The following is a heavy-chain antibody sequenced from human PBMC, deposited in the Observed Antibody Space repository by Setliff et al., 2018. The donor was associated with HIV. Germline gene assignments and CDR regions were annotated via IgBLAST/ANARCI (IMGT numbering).Heavy chain of an antibody. D-gene: IGHD2-8*02. Sequence: ASVKVSCKASGYTFTGYYMHWVRQAPGQGLEWMGWINPNSGGTTYAQKFQGRVTMTRDTSISTAYMEVSRLRSDDTAVYYCARVSSTYWYSIFRNYYYHMDVWGKGTTVTVSS. CDR1: GYTFTGYY. J-gene: IGHJ6*03. CDR3: ARVSSTYWYSIFRNYYYHMDV. CDR2: INPNSGGT. V-gene: IGHV1-2*02.